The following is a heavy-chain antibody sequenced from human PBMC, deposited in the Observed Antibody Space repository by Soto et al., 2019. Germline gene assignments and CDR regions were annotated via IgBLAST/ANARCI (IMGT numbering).Heavy chain of an antibody. CDR1: GHNFTDFF. CDR3: ARGNEVSGYWFFDL. Sequence: QAQLVQSGAEVKQPGASVKVSCKASGHNFTDFFMHWVRQAPGQGLEWMGWTNSNSGGTKYAQKFQGRVTMTRDTSISTAYMDLSRLTSDDTAVYYCARGNEVSGYWFFDLWGRGTLVTVSS. J-gene: IGHJ2*01. V-gene: IGHV1-2*02. CDR2: TNSNSGGT. D-gene: IGHD1-1*01.